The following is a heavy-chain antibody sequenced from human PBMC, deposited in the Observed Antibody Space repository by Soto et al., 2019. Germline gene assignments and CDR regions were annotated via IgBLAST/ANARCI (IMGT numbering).Heavy chain of an antibody. V-gene: IGHV3-21*01. Sequence: PWVSLRLSCAASGFTFSSYSMNWVRQAPGKGLEWVSCISSSSSYIYYADSVKGRFTISRDNAKNSLYLQMNSLRAEDTAVYYCAREWWEILGYYYYGMDVWGQGTTGTVSS. J-gene: IGHJ6*02. CDR1: GFTFSSYS. CDR3: AREWWEILGYYYYGMDV. CDR2: ISSSSSYI. D-gene: IGHD1-26*01.